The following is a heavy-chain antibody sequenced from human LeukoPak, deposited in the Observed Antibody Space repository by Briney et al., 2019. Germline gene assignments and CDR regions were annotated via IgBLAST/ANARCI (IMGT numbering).Heavy chain of an antibody. J-gene: IGHJ6*03. Sequence: SETLSLTCTVSSGSISTSNYYWGWIRQPPGKGPEWIGSIYYSGSTYYNPSLKSRVTISVDTSKNQFSLKLSSVTAADTAVYYCARGSIAARPHYYYYMDVWGKGTTVTVSS. D-gene: IGHD6-6*01. CDR1: SGSISTSNYY. CDR3: ARGSIAARPHYYYYMDV. CDR2: IYYSGST. V-gene: IGHV4-39*07.